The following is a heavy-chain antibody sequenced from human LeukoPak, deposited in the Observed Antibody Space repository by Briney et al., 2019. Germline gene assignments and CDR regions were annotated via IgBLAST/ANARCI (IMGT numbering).Heavy chain of an antibody. Sequence: SETLSLTCTVSGGSISSSSYYWGWIRQPPGKGLEWIGSIYYSGSTYYNPSLKSRVTISVDTSKNQFSLKLSSVTAADTAVYYCAKGPIPGFDYWGQGALVTVSS. V-gene: IGHV4-39*07. CDR2: IYYSGST. CDR1: GGSISSSSYY. J-gene: IGHJ4*02. CDR3: AKGPIPGFDY.